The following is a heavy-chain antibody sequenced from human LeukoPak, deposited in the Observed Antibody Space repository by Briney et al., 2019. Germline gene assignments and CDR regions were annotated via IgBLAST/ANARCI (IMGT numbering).Heavy chain of an antibody. V-gene: IGHV3-NL1*01. D-gene: IGHD3-10*01. Sequence: GGSLRLSCAASGFTFSSYGMHWARQAPGKGLEWVSVIYSGGSTYYADSVKGRFTISRDNSKNTLYFQMNSLRAEDTAVYYCARASLGTMVRGVIRYYYMDVWGKGTAVTISS. J-gene: IGHJ6*03. CDR1: GFTFSSYG. CDR2: IYSGGST. CDR3: ARASLGTMVRGVIRYYYMDV.